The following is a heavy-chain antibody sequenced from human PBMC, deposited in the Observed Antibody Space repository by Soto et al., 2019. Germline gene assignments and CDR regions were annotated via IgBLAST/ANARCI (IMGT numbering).Heavy chain of an antibody. Sequence: VQLVESGGGLVQPGGSLRLSCLASEFTFNTYWMNWVRQAPGRGLEWVANIKDDGSEKNYVDSVKGRFTISRDNAKNSLYLQRNSLRGEDTAVYFCARDWGTPGRGSAVGYYYHYGMDVWGQGTTVTVSS. CDR3: ARDWGTPGRGSAVGYYYHYGMDV. CDR2: IKDDGSEK. V-gene: IGHV3-7*05. CDR1: EFTFNTYW. J-gene: IGHJ6*02. D-gene: IGHD6-19*01.